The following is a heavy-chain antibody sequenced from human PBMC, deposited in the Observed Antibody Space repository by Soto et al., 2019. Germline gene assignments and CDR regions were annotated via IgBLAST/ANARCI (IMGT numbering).Heavy chain of an antibody. CDR1: GGSISSYY. CDR3: AREGYSGYDYEDYYYYMDV. D-gene: IGHD5-12*01. CDR2: IYYSGST. Sequence: SETLSLTCTVSGGSISSYYWSWIRQPPGKGLEWIGYIYYSGSTNYNPSLKSRVTISVDTSKNQFSLKLSSVTAADTAVYYCAREGYSGYDYEDYYYYMDVWGKGTTVTVSS. J-gene: IGHJ6*03. V-gene: IGHV4-59*01.